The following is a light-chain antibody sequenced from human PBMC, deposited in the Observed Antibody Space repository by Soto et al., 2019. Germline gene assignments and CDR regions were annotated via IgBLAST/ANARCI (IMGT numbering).Light chain of an antibody. CDR1: QDISEY. V-gene: IGKV1-33*01. CDR2: AAS. J-gene: IGKJ2*03. CDR3: QQYNAYYS. Sequence: SPMTQSPSSLSASVGDRVTITCQASQDISEYLSWCQQKPGKAPKLLIFAASNLETGVPSRFSGTGSGTEFTLTISSLQPEDFATYYCQQYNAYYSFGQGTKVDI.